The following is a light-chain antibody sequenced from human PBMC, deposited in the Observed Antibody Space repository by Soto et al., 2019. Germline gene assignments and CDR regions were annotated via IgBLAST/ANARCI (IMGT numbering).Light chain of an antibody. CDR2: EVS. Sequence: ALAQAASVFGAPGQSISNPRTRASSDVGTYNLVSWYQQHPGKAPKLMIYEVSKRPSGVSNRFSGSKSGNTASLTISGLQAEDEADYYCCSYAGSNTLYVFGTGTKVTVL. CDR3: CSYAGSNTLYV. V-gene: IGLV2-23*02. CDR1: SSDVGTYNL. J-gene: IGLJ1*01.